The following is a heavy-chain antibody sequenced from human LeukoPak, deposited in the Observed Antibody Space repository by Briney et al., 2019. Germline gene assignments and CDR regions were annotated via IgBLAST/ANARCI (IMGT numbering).Heavy chain of an antibody. CDR1: GFTFDDYA. CDR3: AKAGGDGAPFWSGYSTYYFDY. Sequence: GGSLRLSCAASGFTFDDYAMHWVRQAPGKGLEWVSGISWNSGSIGYADSVKGRFTISRDNAKNSLYLQMNSLRAEDTALYYCAKAGGDGAPFWSGYSTYYFDYWGQGTLVTVSS. V-gene: IGHV3-9*01. CDR2: ISWNSGSI. D-gene: IGHD3-3*01. J-gene: IGHJ4*02.